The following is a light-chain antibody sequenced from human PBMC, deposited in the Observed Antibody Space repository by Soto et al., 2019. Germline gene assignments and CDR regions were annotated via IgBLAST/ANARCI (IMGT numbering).Light chain of an antibody. CDR1: QFLSSY. J-gene: IGKJ1*01. Sequence: EVVLTQSPATLSLAPGERATLSCRASQFLSSYLAWYQQKPGQPPRLLIYDTSNRATGIPARFSGSGSGTDFTLTISRLEPEDFAVYYCQQYGSSPPTFGQGTKVDIK. V-gene: IGKV3-20*01. CDR3: QQYGSSPPT. CDR2: DTS.